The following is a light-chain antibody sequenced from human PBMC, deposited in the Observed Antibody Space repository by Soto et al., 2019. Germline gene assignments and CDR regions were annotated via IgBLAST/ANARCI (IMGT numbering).Light chain of an antibody. CDR3: QQHTQWPIP. CDR1: QSAGNF. V-gene: IGKV3D-15*01. J-gene: IGKJ5*01. Sequence: EIVMTQSPATLSVSPGETASLSCRASQSAGNFLAWYQQKPGQAPRLLIYYISTRATGIPARFSGSGSGTEFTLTINSLQSEDSAVYYCQQHTQWPIPFGQGTRLAIK. CDR2: YIS.